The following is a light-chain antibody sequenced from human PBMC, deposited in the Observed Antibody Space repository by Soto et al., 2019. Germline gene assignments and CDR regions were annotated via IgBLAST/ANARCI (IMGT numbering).Light chain of an antibody. CDR3: SSYAGSNNLV. CDR2: EVS. Sequence: QSVLTQPASASGSPGQSVTISCTGTSSDVGGYNYVSWYQQHPGKAPKLMIYEVSKRPSGVSDRFSGSKSGNTASLTVSGLHAEDEADYYCSSYAGSNNLVFGGGTKLTVL. J-gene: IGLJ2*01. V-gene: IGLV2-8*01. CDR1: SSDVGGYNY.